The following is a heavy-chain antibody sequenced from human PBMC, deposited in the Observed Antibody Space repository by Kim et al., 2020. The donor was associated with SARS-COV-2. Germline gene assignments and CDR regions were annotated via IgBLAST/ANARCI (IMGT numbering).Heavy chain of an antibody. J-gene: IGHJ3*02. CDR3: AREYDYVWGSYRYTEILYGAFDI. D-gene: IGHD3-16*02. CDR1: GYTFTGYY. Sequence: ASVKVSCKASGYTFTGYYMHWVRQAPGQGLEWMGWINPNSGGTNYTQKFQGRVTMTRDTSISTAYMELSRLRSDDTAVYYCAREYDYVWGSYRYTEILYGAFDIWGQGTMVTASS. CDR2: INPNSGGT. V-gene: IGHV1-2*02.